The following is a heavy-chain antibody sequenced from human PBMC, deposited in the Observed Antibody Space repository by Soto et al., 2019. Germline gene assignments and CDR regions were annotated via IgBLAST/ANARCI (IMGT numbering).Heavy chain of an antibody. D-gene: IGHD5-12*01. CDR1: GASISSNSHY. J-gene: IGHJ4*02. Sequence: SETLSLTCTVSGASISSNSHYWGWNPQPQGLGLEWIGSIYYSGTMYYNPSLKSRVTISVDTSKNQFTLKLSSVTAADTALYYCARLPPYSRYTKYYFYHWGQGTL. CDR3: ARLPPYSRYTKYYFYH. CDR2: IYYSGTM. V-gene: IGHV4-39*01.